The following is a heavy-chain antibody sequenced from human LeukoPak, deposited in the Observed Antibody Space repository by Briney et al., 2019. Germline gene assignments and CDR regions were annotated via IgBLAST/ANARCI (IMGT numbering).Heavy chain of an antibody. D-gene: IGHD6-13*01. CDR3: ARDGIAAALGY. V-gene: IGHV3-33*01. CDR1: GFTFSSYG. J-gene: IGHJ4*02. Sequence: GGSLRLSCAAFGFTFSSYGMHWVRQAPGKGLEWVAVIWYDGSNKYYADSVKGRFTISRDNSKNTLYLQMNSLRAEDTAVYYCARDGIAAALGYWGQGTLVTVSS. CDR2: IWYDGSNK.